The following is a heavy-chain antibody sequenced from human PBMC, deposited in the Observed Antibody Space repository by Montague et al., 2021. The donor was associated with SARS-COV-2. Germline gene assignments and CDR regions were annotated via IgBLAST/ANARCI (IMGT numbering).Heavy chain of an antibody. CDR1: GGSISSYH. D-gene: IGHD1-20*01. Sequence: SETLSLTCSVSGGSISSYHWSWIRQSPGKGLEWIGYIFHSGIIDYNPSLKSRVTISVDMSKNQFSLQLNSVTAADSAVYYCARTEYNWNDWFDPWGQGTLVTVSS. CDR2: IFHSGII. V-gene: IGHV4-59*13. J-gene: IGHJ5*02. CDR3: ARTEYNWNDWFDP.